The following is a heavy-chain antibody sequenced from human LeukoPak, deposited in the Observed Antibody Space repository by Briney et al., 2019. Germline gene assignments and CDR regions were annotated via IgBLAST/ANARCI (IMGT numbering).Heavy chain of an antibody. V-gene: IGHV3-48*01. CDR2: ISSSSINI. D-gene: IGHD1-1*01. J-gene: IGHJ4*02. CDR1: GFTFSGYS. Sequence: PGGSLRLSCATSGFTFSGYSMNWVRQAPGKGLEWISYISSSSINILYGDSVKGRFTISRDNAENPLYLQMNSLRAEDTAVYYCARDSIQLWPNAIDFWGQGTLVTVSS. CDR3: ARDSIQLWPNAIDF.